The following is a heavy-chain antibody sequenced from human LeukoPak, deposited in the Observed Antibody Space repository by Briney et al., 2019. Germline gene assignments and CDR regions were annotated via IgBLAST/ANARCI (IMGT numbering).Heavy chain of an antibody. CDR3: ARDHDSSSWYSDY. Sequence: SETLSLTCTVSGYSISSGYYWGWIRRPPGKGLEWIGSIYHSGSTYYNPSLKSRVTISVDTSKNQFSLKLSSVTAADTAVYYCARDHDSSSWYSDYWGQGTLVTVSS. V-gene: IGHV4-38-2*02. J-gene: IGHJ4*02. D-gene: IGHD6-13*01. CDR1: GYSISSGYY. CDR2: IYHSGST.